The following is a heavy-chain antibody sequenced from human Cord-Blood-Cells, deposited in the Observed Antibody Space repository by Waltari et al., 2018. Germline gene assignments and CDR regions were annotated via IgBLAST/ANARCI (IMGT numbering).Heavy chain of an antibody. CDR3: ATDALKKRDSSGYYY. CDR2: FDPEDGET. CDR1: GYTLTELS. V-gene: IGHV1-24*01. D-gene: IGHD3-22*01. J-gene: IGHJ4*02. Sequence: QVQLVQSGAEVKKPEASVKVSCKVSGYTLTELSMHWVRQDPGKGLEWMGGFDPEDGETIYAQKFQGRVTMTENTSTDTAYMELSSLRSEDTAVYYCATDALKKRDSSGYYYWGQGTLVTVSS.